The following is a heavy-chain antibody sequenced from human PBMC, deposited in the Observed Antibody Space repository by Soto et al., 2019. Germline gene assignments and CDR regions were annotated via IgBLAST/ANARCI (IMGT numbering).Heavy chain of an antibody. V-gene: IGHV3-23*01. J-gene: IGHJ4*02. Sequence: PGGSLRLSCAASGFTFSRDGMSWVRQAPGKWLEWVSLITDNGGSTYYADSVKGRFTISRDNTKNTLFLQMNSLRAEDTAVYYCAKERATTTAFDYWGQGXLVTVSS. CDR1: GFTFSRDG. CDR3: AKERATTTAFDY. D-gene: IGHD4-17*01. CDR2: ITDNGGST.